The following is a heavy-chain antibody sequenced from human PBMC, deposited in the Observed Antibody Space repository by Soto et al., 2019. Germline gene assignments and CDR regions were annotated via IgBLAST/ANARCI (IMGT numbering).Heavy chain of an antibody. J-gene: IGHJ4*02. CDR1: GFSVSSNY. D-gene: IGHD4-17*01. V-gene: IGHV3-66*01. CDR2: IYNDGST. CDR3: ARGRPGYGDHDY. Sequence: EVQLVESGGGLVQPGGSLRLSCAASGFSVSSNYMSWVRQAPGKGLEWVSVIYNDGSTYYADSVKGRFTISRDNSKSTLYLQFNSLRAEDTAVYYCARGRPGYGDHDYWGQGTLVTVSS.